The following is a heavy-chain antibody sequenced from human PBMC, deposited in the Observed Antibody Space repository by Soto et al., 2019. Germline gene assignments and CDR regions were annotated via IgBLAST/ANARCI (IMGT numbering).Heavy chain of an antibody. CDR1: GFTFSSYG. D-gene: IGHD3-10*01. V-gene: IGHV3-30*03. CDR3: ATDFGSYYYYGMDV. Sequence: PGGSLRLSCAASGFTFSSYGMHWVRQAPGKGLEWVAVISYDGSNKYYADSVKGRFTISRDNSKNTLYLQMNSLRAEDTAVYYCATDFGSYYYYGMDVWGQGTTVTVSS. J-gene: IGHJ6*02. CDR2: ISYDGSNK.